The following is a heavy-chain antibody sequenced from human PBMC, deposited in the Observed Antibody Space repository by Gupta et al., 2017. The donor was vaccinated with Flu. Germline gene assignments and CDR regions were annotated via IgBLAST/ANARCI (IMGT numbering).Heavy chain of an antibody. D-gene: IGHD3-16*02. CDR2: IYYSGST. V-gene: IGHV4-39*01. CDR3: ARHELAFGGVIDVGWFDP. CDR1: GGSISSSSYY. J-gene: IGHJ5*02. Sequence: QLQLQESGPGLVKPSATLSLTCTVSGGSISSSSYYWGWIRQPPGKGLEWIGSIYYSGSTYYNPSLKSRVTISVDTSKNQFSLKLSSVTAADTAVYYCARHELAFGGVIDVGWFDPWGQGTLVTVSS.